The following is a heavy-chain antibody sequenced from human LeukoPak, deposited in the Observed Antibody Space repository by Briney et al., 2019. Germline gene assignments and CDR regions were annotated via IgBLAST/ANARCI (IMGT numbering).Heavy chain of an antibody. CDR2: ISGSGGST. CDR1: GFTFSSYA. D-gene: IGHD4-11*01. CDR3: ARVIKGTVTTPELSYYMDV. Sequence: GGSLRLSCAASGFTFSSYAMSWVRQAPGKGLEWVSAISGSGGSTYYADSVKGRFTISRDNSKNTLYLQMNSLRAEDTAVYYCARVIKGTVTTPELSYYMDVWGKGTTVTVSS. V-gene: IGHV3-23*01. J-gene: IGHJ6*03.